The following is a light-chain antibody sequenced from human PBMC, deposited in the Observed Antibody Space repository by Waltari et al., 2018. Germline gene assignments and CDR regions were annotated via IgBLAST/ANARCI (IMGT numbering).Light chain of an antibody. CDR1: QSISSY. V-gene: IGKV1-39*01. Sequence: DIQMTQSPSSLSASVGHRVTITCRTSQSISSYLNWYQQKPGKAPKFLIYAASSLQSGVPLRFSGSGSGTDFTLTINSLQPEDFGTYYCQQSYSTPITFGQGTRLEIK. CDR3: QQSYSTPIT. CDR2: AAS. J-gene: IGKJ5*01.